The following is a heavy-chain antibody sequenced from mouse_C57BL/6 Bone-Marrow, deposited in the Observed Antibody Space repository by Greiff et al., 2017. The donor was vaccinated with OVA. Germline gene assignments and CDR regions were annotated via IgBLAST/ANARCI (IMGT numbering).Heavy chain of an antibody. J-gene: IGHJ2*01. Sequence: VQLQQPGAELVKPGASVKMSCKASGYTFTSYWITWVKQRPGQGLEWIGDIYPGSGSTNYNEKFKSKATLTVDTSSSTAYMQLSSLTSEDSAVYYCARGRIYYGNYDYWGQGTTLTVSS. V-gene: IGHV1-55*01. CDR2: IYPGSGST. CDR1: GYTFTSYW. CDR3: ARGRIYYGNYDY. D-gene: IGHD2-1*01.